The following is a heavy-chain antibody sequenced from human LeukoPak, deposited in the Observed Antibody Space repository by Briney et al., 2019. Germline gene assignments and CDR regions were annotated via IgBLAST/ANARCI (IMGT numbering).Heavy chain of an antibody. J-gene: IGHJ5*02. CDR2: IRAYNGNT. D-gene: IGHD1-1*01. CDR1: GYTFTSYG. Sequence: ASVKVSCKASGYTFTSYGISWAGQAPGQGLEWMGWIRAYNGNTNYAQKLQGRVTMTTDTSTSTAYMELRSLRSDDTAVYYCARARGHGTTGTRWFDPWGQGTLVTVSS. CDR3: ARARGHGTTGTRWFDP. V-gene: IGHV1-18*01.